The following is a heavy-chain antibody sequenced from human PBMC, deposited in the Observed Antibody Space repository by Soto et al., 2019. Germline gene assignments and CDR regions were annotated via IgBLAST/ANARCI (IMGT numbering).Heavy chain of an antibody. V-gene: IGHV3-23*01. CDR2: ISGSGGST. Sequence: EVQLLESGGGLVQPGGSLRLSCAASGFTFSSYAMSWVRQAPGKGLEWVSAISGSGGSTYYADSVKGRFTISRDKFKNTLYLQMSSLRAEDTAVYYCAKDRVFDCGDFRHRTLGYWGQGTLVTVSS. D-gene: IGHD4-17*01. CDR1: GFTFSSYA. CDR3: AKDRVFDCGDFRHRTLGY. J-gene: IGHJ4*02.